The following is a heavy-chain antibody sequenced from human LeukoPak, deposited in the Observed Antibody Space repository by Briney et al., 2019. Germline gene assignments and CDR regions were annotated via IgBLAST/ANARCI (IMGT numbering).Heavy chain of an antibody. D-gene: IGHD3-10*01. CDR3: ARDKITMVGYYYYRMDV. V-gene: IGHV4-34*01. CDR1: GGSFSGYY. J-gene: IGHJ6*02. Sequence: SETLSLTCAVYGGSFSGYYWSWIRQPPGKGLEWIGEINHSGSTNYNPSLKSRVTISVDTSKNQFSLKLSSVTAADTAVYYCARDKITMVGYYYYRMDVWGQGTTVTVSS. CDR2: INHSGST.